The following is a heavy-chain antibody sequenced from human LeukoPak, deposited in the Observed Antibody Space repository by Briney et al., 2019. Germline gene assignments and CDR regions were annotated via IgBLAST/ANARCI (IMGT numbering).Heavy chain of an antibody. CDR1: GFTFSRHG. CDR2: INHSGST. CDR3: ARGRGPIAAAGYH. J-gene: IGHJ5*02. Sequence: GSLRLSCVASGFTFSRHGMHWIRQPPGKGLEWIGEINHSGSTNYNPSLKSRVTISVDTSKNQFSLKLSSVTAADTAVYYCARGRGPIAAAGYHWGQGTLVTVSS. V-gene: IGHV4-34*01. D-gene: IGHD6-13*01.